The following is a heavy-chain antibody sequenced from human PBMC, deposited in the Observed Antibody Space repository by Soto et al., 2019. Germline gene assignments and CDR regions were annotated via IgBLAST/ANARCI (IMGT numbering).Heavy chain of an antibody. CDR3: AKDTRVSYYMFDC. D-gene: IGHD1-26*01. CDR2: ISWNSDTI. Sequence: EVQLVESGGGLVQPGKSLRLSCAASGFSFDDYAMHWVRQAPGKGLEWVSSISWNSDTIGYADSVRGRFTISRDNAKNSLYLQMNSLRVEDTALYYCAKDTRVSYYMFDCWGQGTLVTVSS. CDR1: GFSFDDYA. J-gene: IGHJ4*02. V-gene: IGHV3-9*01.